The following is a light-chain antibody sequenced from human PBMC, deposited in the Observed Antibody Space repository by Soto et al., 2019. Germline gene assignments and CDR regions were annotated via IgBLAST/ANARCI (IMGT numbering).Light chain of an antibody. J-gene: IGKJ5*01. CDR3: QQYNSVPIT. Sequence: DIVMTQSPDSLAVSLGERATINCKSSQSVLYTSNNKNYIAWYQQKSGQPPKLLIYWASTRESGVPDRFSGGGSGNDFTLTISSLQAEDVAVYYCQQYNSVPITFGQGTRLEIK. CDR1: QSVLYTSNNKNY. V-gene: IGKV4-1*01. CDR2: WAS.